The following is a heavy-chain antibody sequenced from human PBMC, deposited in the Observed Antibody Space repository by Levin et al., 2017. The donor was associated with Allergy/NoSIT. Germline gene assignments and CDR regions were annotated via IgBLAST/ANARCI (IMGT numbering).Heavy chain of an antibody. CDR2: INPNSGGT. CDR3: VSWEYNRKDGVSY. V-gene: IGHV1-2*02. D-gene: IGHD1-20*01. Sequence: ASVKVSCKASGYTFTGYYLHWVRQAPGQGLEWMGWINPNSGGTNYAQKFQGRVTMTRDTSISTAYMELSRLSSDDTAVYYCVSWEYNRKDGVSYWGQGTLVTVSS. CDR1: GYTFTGYY. J-gene: IGHJ4*02.